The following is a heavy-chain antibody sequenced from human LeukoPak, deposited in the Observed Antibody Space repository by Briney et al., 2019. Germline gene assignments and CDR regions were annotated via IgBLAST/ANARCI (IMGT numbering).Heavy chain of an antibody. Sequence: ASVKVSCKASGYTFTGYYMHWVRQAPGQGLEWMGWIRTSNGDTNYAQKFQGRVTMTTDTASSTAYLELRSLTSDDTAVYYCARERGRLVIDYFDYWGQGTLVTVSS. D-gene: IGHD2-21*01. CDR1: GYTFTGYY. CDR3: ARERGRLVIDYFDY. J-gene: IGHJ4*02. CDR2: IRTSNGDT. V-gene: IGHV1-18*04.